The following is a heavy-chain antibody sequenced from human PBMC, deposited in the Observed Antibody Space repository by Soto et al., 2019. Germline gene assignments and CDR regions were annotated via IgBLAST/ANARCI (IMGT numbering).Heavy chain of an antibody. J-gene: IGHJ6*02. CDR2: IWYDGSNK. CDR1: GFTFSSYG. D-gene: IGHD3-22*01. CDR3: ARAGDSSGWYYGMDV. V-gene: IGHV3-33*01. Sequence: QVQLVESGGGVVQPGRSLRLSCAASGFTFSSYGMHWVRQAPGKGLEWVAVIWYDGSNKYYADSVKGRFTISRDNSKNTLYLQMNSLRAEDTAVYYCARAGDSSGWYYGMDVWGQGTTVTVSS.